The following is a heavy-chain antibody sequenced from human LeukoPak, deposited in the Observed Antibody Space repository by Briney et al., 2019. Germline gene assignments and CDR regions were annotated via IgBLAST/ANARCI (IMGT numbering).Heavy chain of an antibody. J-gene: IGHJ5*02. D-gene: IGHD5-12*01. CDR3: ARDNSVGDSAWWFDP. CDR2: FDPEDGET. CDR1: GYTLTELS. Sequence: ASVKVSCKVSGYTLTELSMHWVRQAPGKGLEWMGGFDPEDGETIYAQKFQGRVTMTRDMATSTDYMEVSSLRSEDTAVYYCARDNSVGDSAWWFDPWGQGTLVTVSS. V-gene: IGHV1-24*01.